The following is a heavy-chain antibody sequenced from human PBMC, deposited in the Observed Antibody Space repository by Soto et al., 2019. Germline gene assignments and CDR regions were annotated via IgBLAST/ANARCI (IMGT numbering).Heavy chain of an antibody. D-gene: IGHD3-9*01. CDR2: ISGSGDST. J-gene: IGHJ4*02. Sequence: EVQLLESGGGLIQPGGSLRLSCAASGFTFSSYAMNWVRQAPGEGLEWLSGISGSGDSTYYADSVKGRFTISRDTSKDTLFLQMNSLRAEDTAVYYCAKDRSALLTAYAYYWGQGTLVTVSS. V-gene: IGHV3-23*01. CDR3: AKDRSALLTAYAYY. CDR1: GFTFSSYA.